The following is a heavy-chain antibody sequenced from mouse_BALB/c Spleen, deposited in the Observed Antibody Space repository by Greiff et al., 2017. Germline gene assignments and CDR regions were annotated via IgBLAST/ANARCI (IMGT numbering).Heavy chain of an antibody. J-gene: IGHJ4*01. CDR2: IGPANGNT. D-gene: IGHD2-3*01. CDR1: GFNIKDTY. V-gene: IGHV14-3*02. Sequence: VQLQQSGAELVQPGASVKLSCTASGFNIKDTYMHWVKQRPEQGLEWIGRIGPANGNTKYDPKFPGKATITADTSSNTAYLQLSNLTSEDTAAYYCAPYDNYAMDYWGQGTSVTVSS. CDR3: APYDNYAMDY.